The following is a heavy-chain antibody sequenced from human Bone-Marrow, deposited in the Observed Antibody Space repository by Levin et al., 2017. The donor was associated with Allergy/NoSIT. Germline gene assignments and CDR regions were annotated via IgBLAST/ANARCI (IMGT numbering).Heavy chain of an antibody. Sequence: SETLSLTCTVSGGSISNNYWSWIRQPPEKRLEWIGYIYYSGRTNYNPSLKSRVTISVDTSKNPFSLKLSSVTAADSAVYYCARAIPSGGNSYYYYYMDVWGKGTTVTVSS. CDR1: GGSISNNY. V-gene: IGHV4-59*01. CDR2: IYYSGRT. J-gene: IGHJ6*03. CDR3: ARAIPSGGNSYYYYYMDV. D-gene: IGHD4-23*01.